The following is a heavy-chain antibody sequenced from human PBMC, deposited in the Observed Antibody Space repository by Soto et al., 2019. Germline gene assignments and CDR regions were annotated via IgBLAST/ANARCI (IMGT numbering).Heavy chain of an antibody. Sequence: QVQLQESGPGLVKPSQTLSLTCTVSGGSISSGGYYWSWIRQHPGKGLEWIGYIYYSGSTYYNPSLKSRVTISVDTSKNQFSLKLSSVTAADTAVYYRARGAGEAVPYGMDVWGQGTTVTVSS. V-gene: IGHV4-31*03. CDR2: IYYSGST. CDR1: GGSISSGGYY. J-gene: IGHJ6*02. D-gene: IGHD2-21*01. CDR3: ARGAGEAVPYGMDV.